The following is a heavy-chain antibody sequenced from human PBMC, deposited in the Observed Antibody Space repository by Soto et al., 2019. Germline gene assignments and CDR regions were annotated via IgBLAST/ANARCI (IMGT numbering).Heavy chain of an antibody. CDR3: ARAASSSWYTGLDV. CDR2: ISAYNGNT. Sequence: ASVKVSCKASGYTFTSYGISWVRQAPGRGLEWMGWISAYNGNTNYAQKLQGRVTMTTDTSTSTAYMELRSLRSDDTAVYYCARAASSSWYTGLDVWGQGTTVTVSS. V-gene: IGHV1-18*01. CDR1: GYTFTSYG. J-gene: IGHJ6*02. D-gene: IGHD6-13*01.